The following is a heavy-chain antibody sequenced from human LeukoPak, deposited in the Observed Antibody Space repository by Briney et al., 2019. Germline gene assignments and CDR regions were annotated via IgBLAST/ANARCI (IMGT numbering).Heavy chain of an antibody. Sequence: GASVKVSCKASGYTFTSYDIHWVRQATGQGLEWMGWMNPKSGNTGYAQKFQGRVTMTRNTSISTAYMELSSLRSEDTAVYYCARGLRMVAAANGYWGQGTLVTVSS. D-gene: IGHD2-15*01. J-gene: IGHJ4*02. V-gene: IGHV1-8*01. CDR3: ARGLRMVAAANGY. CDR2: MNPKSGNT. CDR1: GYTFTSYD.